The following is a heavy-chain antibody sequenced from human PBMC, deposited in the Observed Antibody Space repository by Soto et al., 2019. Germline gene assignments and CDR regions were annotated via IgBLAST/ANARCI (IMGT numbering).Heavy chain of an antibody. CDR1: GGSISSYY. J-gene: IGHJ4*02. CDR2: IYYSGST. V-gene: IGHV4-59*01. Sequence: PSETLSLTCTVSGGSISSYYWSWIRQPPGKGLEWIGYIYYSGSTNYNPSLKGRVTISVDTSKNQFSLKLSSVTAADTAVYYCARSRYSGYDSVDYWGQGTLVTVSS. CDR3: ARSRYSGYDSVDY. D-gene: IGHD5-12*01.